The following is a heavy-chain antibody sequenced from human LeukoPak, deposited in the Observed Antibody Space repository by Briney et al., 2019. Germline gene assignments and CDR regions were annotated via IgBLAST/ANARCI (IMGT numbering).Heavy chain of an antibody. D-gene: IGHD3-22*01. J-gene: IGHJ4*02. CDR3: AGGYDSSGIYY. V-gene: IGHV3-7*03. Sequence: GGSLRLSCAASGFTFSSYWMTWVRQAPGKGLEWVANIKQDGSEKYYVDSVKGRFTISRDNARNSLYLQMNSLRAEDTALYYCAGGYDSSGIYYWGQGTLVTVSS. CDR1: GFTFSSYW. CDR2: IKQDGSEK.